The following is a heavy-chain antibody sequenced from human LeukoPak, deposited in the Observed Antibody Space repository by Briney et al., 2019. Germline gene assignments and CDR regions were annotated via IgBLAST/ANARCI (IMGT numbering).Heavy chain of an antibody. V-gene: IGHV3-15*01. D-gene: IGHD5-12*01. J-gene: IGHJ4*02. Sequence: GGSLRLSCAASGFAFSNAWMSWVRQAPGKGLEWVGRNKSKTDGGTTDYAAPVKGRFTISRDDSKNTLYLQMHSLKTEDTAVYYCTTGGYGGQFDYWGQGTLVTVSS. CDR1: GFAFSNAW. CDR3: TTGGYGGQFDY. CDR2: NKSKTDGGTT.